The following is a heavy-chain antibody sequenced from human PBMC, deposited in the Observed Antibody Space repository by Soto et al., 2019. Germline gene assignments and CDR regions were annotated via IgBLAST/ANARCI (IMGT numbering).Heavy chain of an antibody. D-gene: IGHD3-3*01. CDR1: GFPFSSYG. V-gene: IGHV3-30*03. CDR3: ARPGRDFWSGRYYFDY. CDR2: ISYDGSNK. Sequence: QVQLVESGGGVVQPGRSLRLSCAASGFPFSSYGMHWVRQAPGKGLEWVAVISYDGSNKDYADSVKGRSTISRDNSKNTLYLQMNSLRAEDTAVYYCARPGRDFWSGRYYFDYWGQGTLVTVSS. J-gene: IGHJ4*02.